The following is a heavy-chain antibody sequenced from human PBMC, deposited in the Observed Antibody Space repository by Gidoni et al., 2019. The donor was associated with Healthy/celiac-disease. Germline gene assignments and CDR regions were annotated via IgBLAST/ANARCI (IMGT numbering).Heavy chain of an antibody. CDR3: ARTSLVVLSDY. CDR1: GFTFSSYW. D-gene: IGHD2-15*01. CDR2: IKQDGSEK. J-gene: IGHJ4*02. Sequence: EVQLVESGGGLVQPGGSLRLSCAASGFTFSSYWMSWVRQAPGKGVEWVANIKQDGSEKYYVDSVKGRFTISRDNAKNSLYLQMNSLRAEDTAVYYCARTSLVVLSDYWGQGTLVTVSS. V-gene: IGHV3-7*05.